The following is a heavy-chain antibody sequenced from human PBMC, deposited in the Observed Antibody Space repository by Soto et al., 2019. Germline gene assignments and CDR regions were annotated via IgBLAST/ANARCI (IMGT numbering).Heavy chain of an antibody. J-gene: IGHJ6*02. CDR2: FDPIFGTT. V-gene: IGHV1-24*01. Sequence: ASVKVSCKVSGYTLTELSMLWVRQAPGKGLEWMGGFDPIFGTTIYAQKFQGRVTITADKSTSTAYMELSSLRSEDTAVYYCARVVLAVAGPSYYYYGMEVWGQGTTVTVSS. D-gene: IGHD6-19*01. CDR3: ARVVLAVAGPSYYYYGMEV. CDR1: GYTLTELS.